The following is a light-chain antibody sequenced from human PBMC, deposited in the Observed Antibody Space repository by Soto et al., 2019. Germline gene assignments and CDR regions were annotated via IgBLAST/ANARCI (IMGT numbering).Light chain of an antibody. J-gene: IGKJ4*01. CDR2: AAS. V-gene: IGKV1-39*01. CDR3: QQSYSTHR. CDR1: QSISSY. Sequence: IQMTQSPSSLSASLGDRVTSTCRASQSISSYLNWYQQKPGKAPKLLIYAASSLQSGVPSRFSGSGSGTDFTLTISSLQPEDFATYYCQQSYSTHRFGGGTKVDLK.